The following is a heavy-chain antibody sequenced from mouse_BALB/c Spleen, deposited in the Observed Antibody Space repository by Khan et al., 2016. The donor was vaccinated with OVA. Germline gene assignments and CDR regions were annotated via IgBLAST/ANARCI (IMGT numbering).Heavy chain of an antibody. V-gene: IGHV3-2*02. Sequence: EVQLQESGPGLVKPSQSLSLTCIVTGYSITSDYAWNWIRQFPGNKLEWMGYISYSGSTSYNPSLKSRISITRDTSKNQFFLQLNSVTTEDTATDYCARWDYYGSSYEYYAMDYWGQGTSVTVSS. CDR1: GYSITSDYA. CDR2: ISYSGST. J-gene: IGHJ4*01. D-gene: IGHD1-1*01. CDR3: ARWDYYGSSYEYYAMDY.